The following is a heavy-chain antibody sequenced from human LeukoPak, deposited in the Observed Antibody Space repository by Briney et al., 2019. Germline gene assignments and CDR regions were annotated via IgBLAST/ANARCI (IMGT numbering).Heavy chain of an antibody. J-gene: IGHJ4*02. V-gene: IGHV3-15*01. Sequence: GGSLRLSCAASGFTFNHAWMSWVRQAPGKGLEWVGRIKSKTDGATTEYAAPVKGRFTISRDDSKNTLYLQMNSLKTEDTAVYYCTTVGSSRYYYYFDYWGQGSLVAFSS. CDR1: GFTFNHAW. CDR2: IKSKTDGATT. D-gene: IGHD3-22*01. CDR3: TTVGSSRYYYYFDY.